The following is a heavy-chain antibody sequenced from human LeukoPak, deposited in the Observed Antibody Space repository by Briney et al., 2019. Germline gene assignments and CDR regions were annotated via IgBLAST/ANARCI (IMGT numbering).Heavy chain of an antibody. J-gene: IGHJ6*02. V-gene: IGHV5-51*01. D-gene: IGHD6-6*01. Sequence: GESLKISCKGSGYSFTSYWIAWVRQMPGKGLKWMGIIYPGDSDTRYSPSFQGQVTISADKSISTAYLQWSSLQASDTAMYYCAKSSSSSPTNYYYYAMDVWGQGTTVTVSS. CDR3: AKSSSSSPTNYYYYAMDV. CDR2: IYPGDSDT. CDR1: GYSFTSYW.